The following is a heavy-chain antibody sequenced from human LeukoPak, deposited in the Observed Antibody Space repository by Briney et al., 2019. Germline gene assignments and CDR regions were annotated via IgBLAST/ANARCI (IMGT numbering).Heavy chain of an antibody. V-gene: IGHV4-39*07. CDR2: IYHSGGT. CDR1: GGSISSGSYY. CDR3: AGAGDFWSGYYADFDY. D-gene: IGHD3-3*01. J-gene: IGHJ4*02. Sequence: TSQTLSLTCTVSGGSISSGSYYWGWIRQPPGKGLEWIGSIYHSGGTYYNPSLKSRVTISVDTSKNQFSLKLSSVTAADTAVYYCAGAGDFWSGYYADFDYWGQGTLVTVSS.